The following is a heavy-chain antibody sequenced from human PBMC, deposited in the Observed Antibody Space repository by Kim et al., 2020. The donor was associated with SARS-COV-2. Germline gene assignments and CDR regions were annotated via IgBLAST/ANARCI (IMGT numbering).Heavy chain of an antibody. CDR3: AKDVWGSYRPEYFQH. V-gene: IGHV3-23*01. CDR2: ISGSGGST. D-gene: IGHD3-16*02. Sequence: GGSLRLSCAASGFTFSSYAMSWVRQAPGKGLEWVSAISGSGGSTYYADSVKGRFTISRDNSKNTLYLQMNSLRAEDTAVYYCAKDVWGSYRPEYFQHWGQGTLVTVSS. CDR1: GFTFSSYA. J-gene: IGHJ1*01.